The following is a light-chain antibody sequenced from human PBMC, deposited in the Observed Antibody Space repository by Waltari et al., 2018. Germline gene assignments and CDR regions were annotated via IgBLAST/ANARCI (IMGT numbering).Light chain of an antibody. J-gene: IGLJ1*01. Sequence: HSALTQPASVSGSPGQSITISCTGISSDIDNYKSVSWYQQHPGKAPKRIIYDVNVRPARVANRFSGSKSGNTASLTISGLQADDEADYYCSSYVSSNFGSGTKVTVL. CDR2: DVN. V-gene: IGLV2-14*03. CDR3: SSYVSSN. CDR1: SSDIDNYKS.